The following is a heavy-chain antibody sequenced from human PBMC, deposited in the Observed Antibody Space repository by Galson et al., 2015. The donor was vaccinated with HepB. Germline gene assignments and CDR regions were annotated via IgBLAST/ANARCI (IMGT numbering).Heavy chain of an antibody. CDR3: AKGGDGYNLGGY. CDR1: GFTFSSYG. V-gene: IGHV3-30*18. D-gene: IGHD5-24*01. CDR2: ISYDGSNK. Sequence: SLRLSCAASGFTFSSYGMHWVRQAPGKGLEWVAVISYDGSNKYYADSVKGRFTISRDNSKNTLYLQMNSLRAEDTAVYYCAKGGDGYNLGGYWGQGTLVTVSS. J-gene: IGHJ4*02.